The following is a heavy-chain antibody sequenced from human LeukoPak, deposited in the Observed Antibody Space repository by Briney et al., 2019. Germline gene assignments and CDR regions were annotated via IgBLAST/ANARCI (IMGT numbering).Heavy chain of an antibody. CDR2: IKEDESAK. V-gene: IGHV3-7*01. CDR3: ARGRKLRKGSYYYYYMDV. CDR1: GFIFTDHW. Sequence: GGSLRLSCVASGFIFTDHWMSWVRQAPGKGLDWVANIKEDESAKFYADSVRGRFTISRDNAKNSVYLEMNNLRVEDTAVYYCARGRKLRKGSYYYYYMDVWGKGTTVTVSS. J-gene: IGHJ6*03. D-gene: IGHD1-14*01.